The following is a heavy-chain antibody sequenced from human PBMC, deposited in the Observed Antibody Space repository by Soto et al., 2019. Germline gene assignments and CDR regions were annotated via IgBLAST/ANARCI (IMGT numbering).Heavy chain of an antibody. CDR1: GFTVSSNY. J-gene: IGHJ3*02. CDR3: SRVSSSSSGAFDI. D-gene: IGHD6-6*01. Sequence: GESLKISCAASGFTVSSNYMSWVRQAPGKGLEWVSVIYSGGSTYYADSVKGRFTISRDNSKNTLYLQMNSLIAEDTAVYYCSRVSSSSSGAFDIWGQGTMVTVSS. CDR2: IYSGGST. V-gene: IGHV3-53*01.